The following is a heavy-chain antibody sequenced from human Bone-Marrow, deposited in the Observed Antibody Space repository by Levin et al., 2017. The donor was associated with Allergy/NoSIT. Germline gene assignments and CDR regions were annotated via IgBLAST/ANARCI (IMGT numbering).Heavy chain of an antibody. D-gene: IGHD2/OR15-2a*01. CDR2: IYPDDSDT. CDR3: VRRDCTSNTCYADFFHGLDV. CDR1: GYSFSSYW. Sequence: GESLKISCKASGYSFSSYWIDWVRQMPGKGLEWMGVIYPDDSDTRYSPSFQGHVTISVDKSSRTAYLQWSSLKASDTAIYYCVRRDCTSNTCYADFFHGLDVWGPGTTVTVSS. V-gene: IGHV5-51*01. J-gene: IGHJ6*02.